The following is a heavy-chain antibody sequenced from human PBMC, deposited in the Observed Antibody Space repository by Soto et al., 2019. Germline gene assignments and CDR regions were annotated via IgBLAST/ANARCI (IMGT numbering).Heavy chain of an antibody. CDR3: ARDQDDSSGQGNWFDP. CDR2: TYYRSKWYN. CDR1: GDSVSSNSVA. V-gene: IGHV6-1*01. Sequence: SQTLSLTCAISGDSVSSNSVAWNWIRQSPSRGLEWLGRTYYRSKWYNDYAVSVKSRITINPDTSKNQFSLQLNSVTPEDTAVYYCARDQDDSSGQGNWFDPWGQGTLVTVSS. J-gene: IGHJ5*02. D-gene: IGHD3-22*01.